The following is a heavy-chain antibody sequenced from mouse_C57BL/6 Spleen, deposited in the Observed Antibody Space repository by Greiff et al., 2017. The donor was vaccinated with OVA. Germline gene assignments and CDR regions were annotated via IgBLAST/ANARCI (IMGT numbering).Heavy chain of an antibody. Sequence: EVQLQQSGPGLVKPSQSLSLTCSVTGYSITSGYYWNWIRQFPGNKLEWMGYISYDGSNNYNPSLKNRISITRDTSKNQFFLKLNSVTTEDTATYYCASAHYYGSSYDWFAYWGQGTLVTVSA. D-gene: IGHD1-1*01. V-gene: IGHV3-6*01. J-gene: IGHJ3*01. CDR3: ASAHYYGSSYDWFAY. CDR1: GYSITSGYY. CDR2: ISYDGSN.